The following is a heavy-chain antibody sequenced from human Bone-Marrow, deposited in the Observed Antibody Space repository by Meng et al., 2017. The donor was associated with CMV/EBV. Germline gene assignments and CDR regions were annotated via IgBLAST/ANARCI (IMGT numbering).Heavy chain of an antibody. D-gene: IGHD5-24*01. CDR2: IYYSGST. CDR1: GGSISSGGYY. Sequence: SETLSLTCTVSGGSISSGGYYWSWIRQHPGKGLEWIGYIYYSGSTYYNPSLKSRVTISVDTSKNQFSLKLSSVTAADTAVYYCARDRWVEMATTAHYYGMDVWGQGTTVTVSS. V-gene: IGHV4-31*03. CDR3: ARDRWVEMATTAHYYGMDV. J-gene: IGHJ6*02.